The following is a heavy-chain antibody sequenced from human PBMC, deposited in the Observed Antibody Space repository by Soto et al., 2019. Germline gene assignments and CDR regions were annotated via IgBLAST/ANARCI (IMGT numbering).Heavy chain of an antibody. CDR3: AKADRRYFDWLLDGYFDY. J-gene: IGHJ4*02. V-gene: IGHV3-23*01. D-gene: IGHD3-9*01. CDR1: GFTFSSYA. CDR2: ISGSVGST. Sequence: EVQLLESGGGLVQPGGSLRLSCAASGFTFSSYAMSWVRQAPGKGLEWVSAISGSVGSTYYADSVKGRFTISRDNSKNTLYLQMNSLRAEDTAVYYCAKADRRYFDWLLDGYFDYWGQGTLVTVSS.